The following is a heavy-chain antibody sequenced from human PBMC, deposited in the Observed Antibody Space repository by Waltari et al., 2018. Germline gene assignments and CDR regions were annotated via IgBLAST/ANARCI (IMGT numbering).Heavy chain of an antibody. Sequence: QVQLVESGGGVVPPGRSLSLSCAASGFTCRSLGMPWVRQAPGKGLEWVAVIWYDGSNKYYADSVKGRFTISRDNSKNTLYLQMNSLRAEDTAMYYCAKKGSYSSGWLDYWGQGTLVTVSS. D-gene: IGHD6-19*01. J-gene: IGHJ4*02. CDR1: GFTCRSLG. CDR3: AKKGSYSSGWLDY. V-gene: IGHV3-30*18. CDR2: IWYDGSNK.